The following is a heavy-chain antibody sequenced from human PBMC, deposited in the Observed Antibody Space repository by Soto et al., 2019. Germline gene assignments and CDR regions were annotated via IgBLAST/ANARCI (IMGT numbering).Heavy chain of an antibody. Sequence: QVQLVQSGTEVKKPGSSVKVSCKASGDTFSFYTINWVRQAPGLGLEWVGRINPIVSMSNYAQKFQGRVSMTADKSTSTAYMELRSLRSDDTAMYFCAASYGSGYRAFDYWGQGALVIASS. D-gene: IGHD3-10*01. J-gene: IGHJ4*02. CDR3: AASYGSGYRAFDY. V-gene: IGHV1-69*02. CDR1: GDTFSFYT. CDR2: INPIVSMS.